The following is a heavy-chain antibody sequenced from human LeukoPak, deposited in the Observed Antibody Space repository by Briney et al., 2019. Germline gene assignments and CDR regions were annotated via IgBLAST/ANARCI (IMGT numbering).Heavy chain of an antibody. D-gene: IGHD3-3*01. CDR1: GFTISSYA. V-gene: IGHV3-23*01. Sequence: GGSLRLSCAASGFTISSYAMSWVRQAPGKGLEWVSAISGSGGSTYYADSVKGRFTISRDNSKNTLYLQMNSLRAEDTAVYYCAKDRFLEWYYAYWGQGTLVTVSS. J-gene: IGHJ4*02. CDR3: AKDRFLEWYYAY. CDR2: ISGSGGST.